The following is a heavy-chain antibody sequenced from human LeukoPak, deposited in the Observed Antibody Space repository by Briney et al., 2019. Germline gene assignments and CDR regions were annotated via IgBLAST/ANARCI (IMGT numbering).Heavy chain of an antibody. CDR1: GFTFDDYA. CDR2: ISWNSGSI. D-gene: IGHD3-10*01. J-gene: IGHJ3*02. CDR3: ARNMVRGYEDAFDI. Sequence: GRSLRLSCAASGFTFDDYAMHWVRQAPGKGLEWVSGISWNSGSIGYADSVKGRFTISRDNAKNSLYLQMNSLRAEDTAVYYCARNMVRGYEDAFDIWGQGTMATVSS. V-gene: IGHV3-9*01.